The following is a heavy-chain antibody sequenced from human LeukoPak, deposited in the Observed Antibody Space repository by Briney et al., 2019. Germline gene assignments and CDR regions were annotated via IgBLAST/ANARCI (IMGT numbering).Heavy chain of an antibody. J-gene: IGHJ6*02. CDR3: ATLDYYGSGSYYPPYYYYYYGMDV. D-gene: IGHD3-10*01. Sequence: ASVKVSCKASGYTFTGYYMHWVRQAPGQGLEWMGWINPNSGGTNYAQKFQGRVTMTRDTSISTAYMELSRLRSDDTAVYYCATLDYYGSGSYYPPYYYYYYGMDVWGQGTTVTVSS. V-gene: IGHV1-2*02. CDR2: INPNSGGT. CDR1: GYTFTGYY.